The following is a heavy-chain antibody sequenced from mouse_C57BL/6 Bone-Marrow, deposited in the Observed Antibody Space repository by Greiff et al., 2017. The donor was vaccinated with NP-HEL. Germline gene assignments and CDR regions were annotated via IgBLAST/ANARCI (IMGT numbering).Heavy chain of an antibody. CDR1: GYTFTSYW. V-gene: IGHV1-64*01. D-gene: IGHD3-2*02. J-gene: IGHJ3*01. CDR2: IHPNSGST. CDR3: ARELRLTCAY. Sequence: QVQLQQSGAELVKPGASVKLSCKASGYTFTSYWMHWVKQRPGQGLEWIGMIHPNSGSTNYNEKFKSKATLTVDKSSSTAYMQLSSLTSEDSAVYFCARELRLTCAYWGQGTLVTVSA.